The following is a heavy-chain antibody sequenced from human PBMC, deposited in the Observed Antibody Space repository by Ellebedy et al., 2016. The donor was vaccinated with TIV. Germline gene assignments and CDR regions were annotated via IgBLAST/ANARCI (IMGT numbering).Heavy chain of an antibody. J-gene: IGHJ4*02. CDR2: FYYTGST. Sequence: SETLSLTXTVSGGSMTGYFCSWIRQPPGTGLEWIGDFYYTGSTNYNPSLKSRVTISADTSRNQFSLRLTSVTAADTAVYYCAKMRGGIVRGVDSWGQGTLVIVSS. V-gene: IGHV4-59*01. CDR1: GGSMTGYF. CDR3: AKMRGGIVRGVDS. D-gene: IGHD3-10*01.